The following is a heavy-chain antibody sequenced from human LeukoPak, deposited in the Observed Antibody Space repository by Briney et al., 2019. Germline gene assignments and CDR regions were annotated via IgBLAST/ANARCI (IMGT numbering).Heavy chain of an antibody. CDR2: ISGSGYYS. CDR3: ARAYYDSSGLDY. Sequence: PGGSLRLSCAASEFTFDNYAMSWVRQAPGKGLEWVSVISGSGYYSYYADSVKGRFTVSRDNSKTTLYLQMNSLRAEDTAVYYCARAYYDSSGLDYWGQGTLVTVSS. CDR1: EFTFDNYA. V-gene: IGHV3-23*01. D-gene: IGHD3-22*01. J-gene: IGHJ4*02.